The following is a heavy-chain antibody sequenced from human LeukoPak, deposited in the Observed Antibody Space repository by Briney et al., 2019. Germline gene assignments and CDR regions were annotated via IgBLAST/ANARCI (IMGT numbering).Heavy chain of an antibody. V-gene: IGHV4-4*09. D-gene: IGHD6-6*01. CDR1: GDSISSYY. CDR3: ARLTRLSTSPDRYYLDY. Sequence: SETLSLTCTVSGDSISSYYWSWIRQPPGKGLEWIGYIYTSGGTNYIPSLKGRVTISIDTSKDQFSLKLSSVTAADSAVYYCARLTRLSTSPDRYYLDYWGQGTLVTVSS. J-gene: IGHJ4*02. CDR2: IYTSGGT.